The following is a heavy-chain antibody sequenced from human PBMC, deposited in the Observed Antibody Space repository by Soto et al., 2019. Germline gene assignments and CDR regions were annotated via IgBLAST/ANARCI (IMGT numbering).Heavy chain of an antibody. CDR3: ARETSSWYGWFDY. Sequence: XETLSLTCTVSGSSLTSYYWNWIRQPPGKGLEWIGHIYYTGSTNYNPSLKSRVTISVDTSKNQFSLKLTSVTAADTALYYCARETSSWYGWFDYWGQGTLVTVSS. CDR1: GSSLTSYY. CDR2: IYYTGST. D-gene: IGHD6-13*01. V-gene: IGHV4-59*01. J-gene: IGHJ5*01.